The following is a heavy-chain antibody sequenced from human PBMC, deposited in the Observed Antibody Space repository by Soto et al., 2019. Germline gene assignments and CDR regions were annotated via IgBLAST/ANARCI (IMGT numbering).Heavy chain of an antibody. V-gene: IGHV3-23*01. J-gene: IGHJ4*02. D-gene: IGHD3-3*01. CDR3: ARWSYLDY. CDR1: GFTFSSHA. CDR2: ISGSGRST. Sequence: GGSLRLSCAASGFTFSSHAMSWVRQAPGKGLEWVSGISGSGRSTFYADSVKGRFTISRDNSKNTLYLQMNSLRADDTAIYYCARWSYLDYWGQGTRVTVSS.